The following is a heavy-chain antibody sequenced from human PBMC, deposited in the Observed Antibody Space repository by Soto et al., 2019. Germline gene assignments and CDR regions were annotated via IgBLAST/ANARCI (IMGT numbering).Heavy chain of an antibody. CDR3: AKDTPKYYYDSSGPGPAFY. D-gene: IGHD3-22*01. CDR1: GFTVSSYA. J-gene: IGHJ4*02. CDR2: ISGSGGST. V-gene: IGHV3-23*01. Sequence: PGGSLRLSCAASGFTVSSYAMSWVRQAPGKGLEWVSAISGSGGSTYYADSVKGRFTISRDNSKNTLYLQMNSLRAEDTAVYYCAKDTPKYYYDSSGPGPAFYWGQGTLVTVSS.